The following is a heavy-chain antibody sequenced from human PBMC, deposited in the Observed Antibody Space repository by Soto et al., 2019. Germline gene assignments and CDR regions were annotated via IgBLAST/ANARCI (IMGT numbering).Heavy chain of an antibody. CDR2: ISHDGRIE. CDR1: GFTFSTLA. Sequence: PGGSVELSCAVSGFTFSTLALQWVRQAPGEGMEWVALISHDGRIEKYADSVKGRFTISRDKSKNTLYMQMDSLRREDTGVEYWSRDGHPHACRTGGSVFASWGHGT. CDR3: SRDGHPHACRTGGSVFAS. D-gene: IGHD3-10*01. V-gene: IGHV3-30-3*01. J-gene: IGHJ5*01.